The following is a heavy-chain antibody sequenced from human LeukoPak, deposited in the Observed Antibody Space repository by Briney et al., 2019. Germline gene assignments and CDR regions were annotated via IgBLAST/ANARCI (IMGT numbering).Heavy chain of an antibody. CDR3: ARIGCSSTTCYGNSVDP. J-gene: IGHJ5*02. D-gene: IGHD2-2*01. Sequence: SETLSLTCTVSGGSIRSYYWSWIRQPPGKGLEWIGYIYYSGSTNYNPSLKSRVSISVDTSKNQFSLKLSSVTAADTAVYYCARIGCSSTTCYGNSVDPWGQGTMVTVSS. CDR1: GGSIRSYY. CDR2: IYYSGST. V-gene: IGHV4-59*01.